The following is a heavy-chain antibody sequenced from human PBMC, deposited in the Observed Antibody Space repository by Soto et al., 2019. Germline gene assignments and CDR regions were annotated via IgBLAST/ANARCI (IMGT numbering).Heavy chain of an antibody. CDR1: GFTVSSSY. Sequence: GGSMRLSCNASGFTVSSSYMSWVRQAPGMGLEWVAVIESGGTAHYADSVKGRFTISRDNPNNIIYLQLHSLRAEDTALYYCAKHLVPPKLLNYVFYGLGVWGQVTTVTVSS. J-gene: IGHJ6*02. CDR2: IESGGTA. CDR3: AKHLVPPKLLNYVFYGLGV. D-gene: IGHD2-21*02. V-gene: IGHV3-53*01.